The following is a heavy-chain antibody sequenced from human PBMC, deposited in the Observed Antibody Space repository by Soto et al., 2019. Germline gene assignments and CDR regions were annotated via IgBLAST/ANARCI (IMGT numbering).Heavy chain of an antibody. CDR1: GYTFSSYG. V-gene: IGHV1-18*04. CDR2: INGYIGNT. CDR3: ARDGMDTQDY. J-gene: IGHJ4*02. Sequence: ASVKVSCKASGYTFSSYGISWVRQAPGQGLEWMGWINGYIGNTKYAQKFQGRVTMTTDTSTSTAYMELRSLRSDDTAVYYCARDGMDTQDYWGQGTLVTVSS. D-gene: IGHD5-18*01.